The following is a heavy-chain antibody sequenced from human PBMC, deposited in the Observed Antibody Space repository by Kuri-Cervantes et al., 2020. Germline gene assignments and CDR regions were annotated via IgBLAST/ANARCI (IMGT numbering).Heavy chain of an antibody. J-gene: IGHJ4*02. CDR2: ISAYNGNT. D-gene: IGHD3-22*01. CDR1: GYTFTSYG. CDR3: ARGEDPYYDSSGSLLRLQLDY. Sequence: ASVKVSCRASGYTFTSYGISWVRQAPGQGLEWMGWISAYNGNTNYAQKLQGRVTMTTDTSTSTAYMELSSLRSEDTAVYYCARGEDPYYDSSGSLLRLQLDYWGQGTLVTVSS. V-gene: IGHV1-18*01.